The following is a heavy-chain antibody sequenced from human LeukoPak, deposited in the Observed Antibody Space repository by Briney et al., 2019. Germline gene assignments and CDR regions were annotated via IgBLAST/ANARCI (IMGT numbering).Heavy chain of an antibody. D-gene: IGHD1-26*01. CDR2: ISADGNNE. CDR3: AKDRIVGARLDY. V-gene: IGHV3-30-3*01. J-gene: IGHJ4*02. Sequence: QPGGSLRLSCAASGFIFSNYPMHWVRQAPGKGLEWVAVISADGNNEHYADSAKGRFTISRDNSKNTLYLQMNSLRAEDTAVYYCAKDRIVGARLDYWGQGTLVTVSS. CDR1: GFIFSNYP.